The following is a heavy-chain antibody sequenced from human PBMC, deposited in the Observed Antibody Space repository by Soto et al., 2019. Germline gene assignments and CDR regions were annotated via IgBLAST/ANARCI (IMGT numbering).Heavy chain of an antibody. V-gene: IGHV3-30*18. Sequence: GGSLRLSCAASGFTFSSYGMHWVRQAPGKGLEWVAVISYDGSNKYYADSVKGRFTISRDNSKNTLYLQMNSLRAEDTAVYYCAKDQRRYCSGGSCYSKDYWGQGTLVTVSS. D-gene: IGHD2-15*01. CDR3: AKDQRRYCSGGSCYSKDY. CDR1: GFTFSSYG. J-gene: IGHJ4*02. CDR2: ISYDGSNK.